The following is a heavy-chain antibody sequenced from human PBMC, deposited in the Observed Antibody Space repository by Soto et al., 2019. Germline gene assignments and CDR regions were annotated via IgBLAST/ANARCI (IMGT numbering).Heavy chain of an antibody. CDR3: ARVEQSRLYQF. V-gene: IGHV1-18*04. CDR1: GYTFTSYG. J-gene: IGHJ4*02. Sequence: ASVKVSCKASGYTFTSYGISWVRQAPGQGLECMGWISVYNGNTHYAQKFQGRVTMTADTSTSTAYMELRSLRSDDTAVYYCARVEQSRLYQFWGLGTLVTVSS. CDR2: ISVYNGNT. D-gene: IGHD2-2*01.